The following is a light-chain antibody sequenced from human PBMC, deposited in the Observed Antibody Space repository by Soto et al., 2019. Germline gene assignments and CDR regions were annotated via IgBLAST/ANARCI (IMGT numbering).Light chain of an antibody. CDR2: EVS. CDR1: SSDVGGYNY. Sequence: QSALTQPPSASGSHGQSVTISCTGTSSDVGGYNYVSWYQQHPGKAPKLMIYEVSKRPSGVPDRFSGSKSGNTASLTVSGLQAEDEADYYCSSYAGSNNSVFGGGTKLTVL. CDR3: SSYAGSNNSV. J-gene: IGLJ2*01. V-gene: IGLV2-8*01.